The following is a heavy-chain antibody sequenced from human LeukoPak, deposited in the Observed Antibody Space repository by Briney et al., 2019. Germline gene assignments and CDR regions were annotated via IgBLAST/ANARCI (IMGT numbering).Heavy chain of an antibody. CDR1: GYTFTSYD. CDR2: MNPNSGNT. J-gene: IGHJ4*02. Sequence: ASVKVSCKASGYTFTSYDINWVRQATGQGLEWMGWMNPNSGNTGYAQKFQGRVTMTRNTSISTAYMELSSLRSEDTAVYYCARDVSNTIFGVVTQPLDYWGQGTLVTVSS. D-gene: IGHD3-3*01. V-gene: IGHV1-8*01. CDR3: ARDVSNTIFGVVTQPLDY.